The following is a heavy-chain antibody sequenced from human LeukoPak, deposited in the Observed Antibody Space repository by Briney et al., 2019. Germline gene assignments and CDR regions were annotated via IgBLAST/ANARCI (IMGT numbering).Heavy chain of an antibody. V-gene: IGHV3-23*01. Sequence: PGGSLRLSCAASGFTFSSYAMSWVRQAPGKGLEWVSAISGSGGSTYYADSVKGRFTISRDNSKNTLYLQMNSLRAEDTAVYYCASAEVGGWYGGYFQHWGQGTLVTVSS. CDR1: GFTFSSYA. J-gene: IGHJ1*01. CDR3: ASAEVGGWYGGYFQH. CDR2: ISGSGGST. D-gene: IGHD6-19*01.